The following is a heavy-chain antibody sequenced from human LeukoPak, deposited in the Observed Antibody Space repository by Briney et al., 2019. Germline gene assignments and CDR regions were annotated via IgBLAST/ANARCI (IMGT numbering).Heavy chain of an antibody. D-gene: IGHD3-22*01. CDR1: GYTFTTYA. V-gene: IGHV7-4-1*02. Sequence: ASVKVSCKASGYTFTTYAMNWVRQAPGQGLEWMGWINTSTGNPTYAQGFTGRFVFSLDTSVSTAYLQISSLKAEDTAVYYCARDPNHYYDSSGYYGDYWGQGTLVTVSS. CDR2: INTSTGNP. CDR3: ARDPNHYYDSSGYYGDY. J-gene: IGHJ4*02.